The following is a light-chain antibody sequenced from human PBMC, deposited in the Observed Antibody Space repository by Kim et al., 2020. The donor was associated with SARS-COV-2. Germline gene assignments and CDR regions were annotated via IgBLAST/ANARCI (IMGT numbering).Light chain of an antibody. Sequence: SYELTQPPSVSVAPGKTAWITCGGNNIGSKSVHWYQQKPGQAPILVIYYDSDRPSGIPERFSGSNSGNTATLTISRVEAGDEADYYCQVWDSSTVV. CDR2: YDS. J-gene: IGLJ2*01. CDR3: QVWDSSTVV. CDR1: NIGSKS. V-gene: IGLV3-21*04.